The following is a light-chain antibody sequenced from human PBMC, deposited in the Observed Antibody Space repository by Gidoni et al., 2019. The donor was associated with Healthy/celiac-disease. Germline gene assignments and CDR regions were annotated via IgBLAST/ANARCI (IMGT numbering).Light chain of an antibody. CDR2: AAS. CDR1: QSISSY. CDR3: QQSYSTPLYT. J-gene: IGKJ2*01. V-gene: IGKV1-39*01. Sequence: ASVGDRVTITCRASQSISSYLNWYQQKPGKAPKLLIYAASSLQSGVPSRFSGSGSGTDFTLTISSLQPEDFATYYCQQSYSTPLYTFGQGTKLEIK.